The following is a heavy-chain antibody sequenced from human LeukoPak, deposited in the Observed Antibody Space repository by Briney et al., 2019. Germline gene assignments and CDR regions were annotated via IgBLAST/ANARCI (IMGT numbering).Heavy chain of an antibody. Sequence: SETLSLTCAVYGGSFSGYYWSWIRQHPGKGLEWIGYIYYSGSTYYNPSLKSRVTISVDTSKNQFSLKLSSVTAADTAVYYCARETLPSWNHGDYGMDVWGQGTTVTVSS. J-gene: IGHJ6*02. D-gene: IGHD1-1*01. CDR2: IYYSGST. V-gene: IGHV4-31*11. CDR1: GGSFSGYY. CDR3: ARETLPSWNHGDYGMDV.